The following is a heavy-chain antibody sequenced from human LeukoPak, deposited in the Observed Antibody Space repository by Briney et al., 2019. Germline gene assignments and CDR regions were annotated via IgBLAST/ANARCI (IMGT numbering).Heavy chain of an antibody. CDR1: GFTFSSYS. J-gene: IGHJ4*02. CDR2: IKQDGSEK. Sequence: GGSLRLSCAASGFTFSSYSMSWVRQAPGKGLEWVANIKQDGSEKYYVDSVKGRFTTSRDNAKNSLYLQMNSLRAEDTAVYYCARDESLRYFDWLSLDYWGQGTLVTVSS. D-gene: IGHD3-9*01. V-gene: IGHV3-7*01. CDR3: ARDESLRYFDWLSLDY.